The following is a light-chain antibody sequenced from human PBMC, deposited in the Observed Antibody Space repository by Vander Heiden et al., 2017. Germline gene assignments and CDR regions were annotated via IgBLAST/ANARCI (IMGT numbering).Light chain of an antibody. V-gene: IGLV2-14*01. CDR2: EVS. CDR3: SSYTSSSYVV. J-gene: IGLJ2*01. Sequence: QSALTQPASVSGSPGQSITISCTGTSSDVGGYNYVSWYQQHPGKAPKLMIYEVSNRPSGVSNRFSGSKSGNTASLTISGLQAEDEADYYCSSYTSSSYVVFGGGTKL. CDR1: SSDVGGYNY.